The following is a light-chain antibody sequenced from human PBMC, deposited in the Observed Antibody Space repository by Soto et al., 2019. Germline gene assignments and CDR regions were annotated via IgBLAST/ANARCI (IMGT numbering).Light chain of an antibody. CDR2: AVN. CDR3: SSYTVSSTLVL. CDR1: SSDVGGYNF. V-gene: IGLV2-14*01. J-gene: IGLJ3*02. Sequence: QSALTQPASVSGSPGQSITISCTRTSSDVGGYNFVSWYQQHPGKPPKLIIYAVNNRPSGVSDRFSASKSGNTASLTISGLLAEDAAVYYCSSYTVSSTLVLCGGGTKVTVL.